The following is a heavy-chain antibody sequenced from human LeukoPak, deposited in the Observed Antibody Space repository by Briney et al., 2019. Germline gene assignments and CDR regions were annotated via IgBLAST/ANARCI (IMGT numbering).Heavy chain of an antibody. Sequence: PGRSLRLSCVASGFTFSSYGMHWVRQAPGKGLEWVAIIWSDENTKYYADSVKGRFTISRDNSKNTLYLQMNSLRAEDTAVYYCARDLSLASNYHDSSGSILTGYWGQGTLVTVSS. CDR3: ARDLSLASNYHDSSGSILTGY. D-gene: IGHD3-22*01. J-gene: IGHJ4*02. CDR1: GFTFSSYG. V-gene: IGHV3-33*01. CDR2: IWSDENTK.